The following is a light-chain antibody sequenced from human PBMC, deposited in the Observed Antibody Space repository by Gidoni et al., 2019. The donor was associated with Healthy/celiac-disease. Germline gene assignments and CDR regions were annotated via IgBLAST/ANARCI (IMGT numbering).Light chain of an antibody. Sequence: DIVMTQSPLSMPVTPGEPASISCRSSQSLLHSNGYNYLDWYLQKPGQSPQLLIYLGSNRASGVPDRCSGSGSGTDFTLKISRVEAEDVGVYYCMQALQTPLTFGGRTKVEIK. CDR3: MQALQTPLT. CDR2: LGS. J-gene: IGKJ4*01. CDR1: QSLLHSNGYNY. V-gene: IGKV2-28*01.